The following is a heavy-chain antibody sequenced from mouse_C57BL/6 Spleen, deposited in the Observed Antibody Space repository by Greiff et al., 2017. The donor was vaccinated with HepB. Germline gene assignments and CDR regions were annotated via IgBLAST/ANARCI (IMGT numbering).Heavy chain of an antibody. CDR3: LAAWFAY. Sequence: VQLQQPGAELVKPGASVKLSCKASGYTFTSYWMQWVKQRPGQGLEWIGEIDPSDSYTNYNQKFKGKATLTVDTSSSTAYMQLSSLTSEDSAVYYCLAAWFAYWGQVTLVTVSA. V-gene: IGHV1-50*01. D-gene: IGHD6-1*01. CDR2: IDPSDSYT. J-gene: IGHJ3*01. CDR1: GYTFTSYW.